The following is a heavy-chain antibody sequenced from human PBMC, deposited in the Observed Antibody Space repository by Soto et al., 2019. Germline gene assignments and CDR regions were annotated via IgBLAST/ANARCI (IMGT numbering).Heavy chain of an antibody. CDR3: ARVTDPL. Sequence: PGGSLRLSCVASGFTFSNYWMHWVRQAPGKGLVWVSRITSDGSSTIYADSVKGRFTISRDNAKNTLYLQMNSLRAEDTAVYFCARVTDPLWGQGTLVTVSS. V-gene: IGHV3-74*01. CDR2: ITSDGSST. J-gene: IGHJ4*02. CDR1: GFTFSNYW.